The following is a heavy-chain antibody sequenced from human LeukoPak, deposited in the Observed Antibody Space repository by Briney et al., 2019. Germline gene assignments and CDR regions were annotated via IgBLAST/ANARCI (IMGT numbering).Heavy chain of an antibody. Sequence: ASVKVSCKASGYIFTGYYVHWVQQAPGQGLEWMGWMNPNSGDTNYAQKFQGRVTMTRDTSITTAYMELSSLTSDDAAVYYCARGRYGLLSGYDYWGQGAMVTVSS. D-gene: IGHD3-22*01. CDR2: MNPNSGDT. V-gene: IGHV1-2*02. CDR1: GYIFTGYY. J-gene: IGHJ4*02. CDR3: ARGRYGLLSGYDY.